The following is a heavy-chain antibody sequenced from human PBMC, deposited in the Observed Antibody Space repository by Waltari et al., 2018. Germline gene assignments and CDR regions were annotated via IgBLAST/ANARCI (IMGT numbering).Heavy chain of an antibody. J-gene: IGHJ4*02. CDR2: LYSGGST. V-gene: IGHV3-53*02. CDR3: AGDRPLDY. Sequence: EVRLVETGGGLIQPGGSLRLSCAASGFTVSRNYMSWVRQAPGKGLGWVSVLYSGGSTCYADSVKGRFTISRDSSRNTLYLQMNSLRAEDTAVYYCAGDRPLDYWGQGTLVTVSS. CDR1: GFTVSRNY.